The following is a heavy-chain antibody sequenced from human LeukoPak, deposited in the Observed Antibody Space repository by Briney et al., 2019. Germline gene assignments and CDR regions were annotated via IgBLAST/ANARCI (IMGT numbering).Heavy chain of an antibody. CDR3: ARDSQDSYYDVLYYYYYMDV. J-gene: IGHJ6*03. V-gene: IGHV4-61*02. CDR2: IYTSGST. D-gene: IGHD3-3*01. Sequence: SETLSLTCTVSGGSISSGSYYWSWIRQPAGKGLEWIGRIYTSGSTNYNPSLKSRVTISVDTSKNQFSLKLSSVTAADTAVCYCARDSQDSYYDVLYYYYYMDVWGKGTTVTVSS. CDR1: GGSISSGSYY.